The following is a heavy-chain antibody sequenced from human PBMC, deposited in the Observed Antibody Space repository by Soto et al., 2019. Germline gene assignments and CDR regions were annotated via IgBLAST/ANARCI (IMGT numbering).Heavy chain of an antibody. CDR3: SRTPRDIVVVPAASKGSWFDP. D-gene: IGHD2-2*01. CDR2: INHSGST. Sequence: QVQLQQWGAGLLKPSETLSLTCAVYGGSFSGYYWSWIRQPPGKGLEWIGEINHSGSTNYNPSLKSRVTISVDTSKNQFSLKLSSVTAADTAVYYCSRTPRDIVVVPAASKGSWFDPWGQGTRVTVSS. V-gene: IGHV4-34*01. J-gene: IGHJ5*02. CDR1: GGSFSGYY.